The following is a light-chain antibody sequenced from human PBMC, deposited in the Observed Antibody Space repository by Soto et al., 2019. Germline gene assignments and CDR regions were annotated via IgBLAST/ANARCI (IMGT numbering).Light chain of an antibody. Sequence: EIVMTQSPATLSVSPGERATLSCRASQSVSSSLAWYQQRPGQAPRLLIYGASTRATDIPARFSGSGSGTEFTLTITNLQSEDFAIYYCQHYNNWSTFGPGTRLEIK. V-gene: IGKV3-15*01. CDR1: QSVSSS. J-gene: IGKJ5*01. CDR2: GAS. CDR3: QHYNNWST.